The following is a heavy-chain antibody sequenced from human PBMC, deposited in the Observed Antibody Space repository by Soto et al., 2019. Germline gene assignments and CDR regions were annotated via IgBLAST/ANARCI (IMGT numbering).Heavy chain of an antibody. V-gene: IGHV3-48*01. CDR1: GFTLSSYS. Sequence: EVQLVESGGGLVQPGGSLRLSCAASGFTLSSYSMNWVRQDPGKGLEWVSYISSSSSTTYYAASVKGRFTISRDSATNALYLQMNSLRAEDTAVYYCAREGDSSGWYNWFDPWGPGTLVTVSS. CDR2: ISSSSSTT. CDR3: AREGDSSGWYNWFDP. D-gene: IGHD3-22*01. J-gene: IGHJ5*02.